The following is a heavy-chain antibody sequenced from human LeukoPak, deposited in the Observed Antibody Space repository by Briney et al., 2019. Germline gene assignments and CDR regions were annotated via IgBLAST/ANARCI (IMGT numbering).Heavy chain of an antibody. D-gene: IGHD1-26*01. Sequence: PSETLSLTCAVYGGSFSGYYWSWIRQPPGKGLEWIGEINHSGSTNYNPSLKSRVTISVDTSKNQFSLKLSSVTAADTAVYYCARVVGVRRWGFFDYRGQGTLVTVSS. CDR2: INHSGST. V-gene: IGHV4-34*01. CDR3: ARVVGVRRWGFFDY. J-gene: IGHJ4*02. CDR1: GGSFSGYY.